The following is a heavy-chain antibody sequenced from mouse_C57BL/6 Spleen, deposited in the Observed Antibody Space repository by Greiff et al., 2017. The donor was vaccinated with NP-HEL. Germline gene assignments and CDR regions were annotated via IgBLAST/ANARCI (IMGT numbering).Heavy chain of an antibody. D-gene: IGHD1-1*01. CDR3: ARDWGGYYGSSSYYFDY. V-gene: IGHV1-64*01. CDR1: GYTFTSYW. CDR2: IHPNSGST. Sequence: QVQLKQPGAELVKPGASVKLSCKASGYTFTSYWMHWVKQRPGQGLEWIGMIHPNSGSTNYNEKFKSKATLTVDKSSSTAYMQLSSLTSEDSAVYYCARDWGGYYGSSSYYFDYWGQGTTLTVSS. J-gene: IGHJ2*01.